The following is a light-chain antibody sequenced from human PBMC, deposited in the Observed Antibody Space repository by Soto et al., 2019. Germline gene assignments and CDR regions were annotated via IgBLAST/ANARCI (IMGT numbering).Light chain of an antibody. CDR2: DAS. CDR1: QSVSSY. V-gene: IGKV3-11*01. CDR3: LQRSTWPLT. Sequence: EIVLTQSPATLSLSPGERATLSCRATQSVSSYLAWYQHKPGQAPRLLIYDASNRATGIPARFSGSGSGTAFTLTISSLEPEDVAVEYCLQRSTWPLTFGGGTKVEIK. J-gene: IGKJ4*01.